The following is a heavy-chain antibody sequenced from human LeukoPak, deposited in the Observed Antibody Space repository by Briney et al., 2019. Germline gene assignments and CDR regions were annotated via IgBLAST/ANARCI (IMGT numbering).Heavy chain of an antibody. Sequence: PGASVKVSCKASGYTFTGYYMHWVRQAPGQGLEWMGWINPNSGGTKFAQKFQGRVTMTRDTSISTAYMELGRLRSDDTAVYYCARHNFWSGYSDYWGQGTLVTVSS. D-gene: IGHD3-3*01. J-gene: IGHJ4*02. CDR3: ARHNFWSGYSDY. CDR2: INPNSGGT. CDR1: GYTFTGYY. V-gene: IGHV1-2*02.